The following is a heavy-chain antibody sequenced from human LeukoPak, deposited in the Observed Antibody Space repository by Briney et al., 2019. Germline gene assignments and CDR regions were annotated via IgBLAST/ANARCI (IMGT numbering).Heavy chain of an antibody. CDR1: GYSISSGYY. V-gene: IGHV4-38-2*01. J-gene: IGHJ4*02. CDR2: IYHSGST. CDR3: ARNLVMVRGLIADY. D-gene: IGHD3-10*01. Sequence: SETLSLTCAVSGYSISSGYYWGWIRQPPGKGLEWIGSIYHSGSTYYNPSLKSRVTISVDTSKNQFSLKLSSVTAADTAVYYCARNLVMVRGLIADYWGQGTLVTASS.